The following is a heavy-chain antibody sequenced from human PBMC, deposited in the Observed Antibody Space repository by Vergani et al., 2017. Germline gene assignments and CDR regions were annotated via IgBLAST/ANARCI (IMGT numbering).Heavy chain of an antibody. CDR1: GGSISSSNW. CDR2: IYHSGST. V-gene: IGHV4-4*02. D-gene: IGHD2-2*02. Sequence: QVQLQESGPGLVKPSGTLSLTCAVSGGSISSSNWWSWVRQPPGKGLEWIGEIYHSGSTNYHPSLKLRVTISVDKSKNQFSLKLSSVTAAATAVYYCARAGLGYCSSTSCYTALGYWGQGTLVTVSS. J-gene: IGHJ4*02. CDR3: ARAGLGYCSSTSCYTALGY.